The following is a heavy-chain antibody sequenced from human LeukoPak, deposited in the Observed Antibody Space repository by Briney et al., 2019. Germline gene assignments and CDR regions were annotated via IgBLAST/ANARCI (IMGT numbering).Heavy chain of an antibody. Sequence: GGSLRLSCAASGFTFTIYAMSWVRQASGKGLEWVSHVSGSGGSTYYADSVKGRFTISRDNSNNALYLQMNSLRGDDTAVYYCAKRTDVLTGYYNAWGLGTLVTVSS. D-gene: IGHD3-9*01. CDR1: GFTFTIYA. CDR3: AKRTDVLTGYYNA. J-gene: IGHJ5*02. V-gene: IGHV3-23*01. CDR2: VSGSGGST.